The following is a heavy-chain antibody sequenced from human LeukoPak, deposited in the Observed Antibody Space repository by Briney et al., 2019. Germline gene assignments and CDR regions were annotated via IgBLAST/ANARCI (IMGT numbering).Heavy chain of an antibody. V-gene: IGHV3-11*04. CDR1: GLTFSDYY. CDR2: IRSSGSTI. J-gene: IGHJ4*02. CDR3: AKDRADYFDY. Sequence: GGSLRLSCAASGLTFSDYYKSWIRQAPGKGLEWVSYIRSSGSTIYYADSVKGRFTISRDNSKNTLYLQMNSLRAEDTAVYYCAKDRADYFDYWGQGTLVTVSS.